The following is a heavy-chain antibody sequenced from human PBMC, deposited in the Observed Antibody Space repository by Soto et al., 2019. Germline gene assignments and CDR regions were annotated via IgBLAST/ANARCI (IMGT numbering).Heavy chain of an antibody. D-gene: IGHD3-22*01. J-gene: IGHJ4*02. V-gene: IGHV3-30*18. CDR2: ISYDGSEK. CDR3: AKNFDSSGDLFYFDY. CDR1: GFSFRNFG. Sequence: PGRSLRLSCAASGFSFRNFGMHWVRQAPGKGLEWVAVISYDGSEKDYADSVEGRLTISRDNSKYTVDLQMNSLRVEDTAVYYCAKNFDSSGDLFYFDYWGQGTLVTVSS.